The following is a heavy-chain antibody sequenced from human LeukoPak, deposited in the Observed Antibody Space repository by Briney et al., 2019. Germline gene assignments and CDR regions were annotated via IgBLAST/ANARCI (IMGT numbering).Heavy chain of an antibody. D-gene: IGHD6-19*01. V-gene: IGHV3-30*03. CDR2: ISYDGSNK. J-gene: IGHJ4*02. CDR1: GFTFSSYG. Sequence: GGSLRLSCAASGFTFSSYGMHWVRQAPGKGLEWVAVISYDGSNKYYADSVKGRFTISRDNSKNTLYLQMNSLRAEDTAVYYCATVSFRNSSGWFSDYWGQGTLVTVSS. CDR3: ATVSFRNSSGWFSDY.